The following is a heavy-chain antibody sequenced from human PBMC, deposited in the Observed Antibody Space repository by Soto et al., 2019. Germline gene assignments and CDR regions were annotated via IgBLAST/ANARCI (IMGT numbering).Heavy chain of an antibody. Sequence: QLQLQESGPGLVKPSETLSLTCTVSGGSISSSSYYWGWIRQPPGKGLEWIGSIYYSGSTYYNPSLKSRVTISVDTSKNQFSLKLSSVTAADTAVYYCARSGVTDIVAHNYFDYWGQGTLVTVSS. J-gene: IGHJ4*02. CDR1: GGSISSSSYY. CDR2: IYYSGST. D-gene: IGHD2-15*01. V-gene: IGHV4-39*01. CDR3: ARSGVTDIVAHNYFDY.